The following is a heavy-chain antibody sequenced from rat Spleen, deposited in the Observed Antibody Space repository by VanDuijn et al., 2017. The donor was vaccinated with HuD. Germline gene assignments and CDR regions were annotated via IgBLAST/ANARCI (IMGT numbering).Heavy chain of an antibody. D-gene: IGHD1-5*01. J-gene: IGHJ2*01. Sequence: EVQLVESGGGLVQPGRSLKLSCAASGFIFSDHYMAWVRQAPTKGLEWVAYISTGGDNTYYRDSVKGRFTISRDNAKSTLYLQMDSLRSEDTATYYCARHGIGTTPFDYWGQGVMVTVSS. V-gene: IGHV5S23*01. CDR3: ARHGIGTTPFDY. CDR2: ISTGGDNT. CDR1: GFIFSDHY.